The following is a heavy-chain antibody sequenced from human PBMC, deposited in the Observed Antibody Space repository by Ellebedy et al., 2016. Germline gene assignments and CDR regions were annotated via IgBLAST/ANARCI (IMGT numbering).Heavy chain of an antibody. D-gene: IGHD2-2*01. V-gene: IGHV4-34*01. CDR1: GGSFSGYY. Sequence: GSLRLXXAVYGGSFSGYYWTWIRQPPGKGPEWIGEINHRGSTNYNPSLKSRVTISVETSKNQFSLKLSSVTAADTAVYYCARGHDPVAVTPAALALFSRMGSLWFDPWGQGTLVSVSS. CDR2: INHRGST. J-gene: IGHJ5*02. CDR3: ARGHDPVAVTPAALALFSRMGSLWFDP.